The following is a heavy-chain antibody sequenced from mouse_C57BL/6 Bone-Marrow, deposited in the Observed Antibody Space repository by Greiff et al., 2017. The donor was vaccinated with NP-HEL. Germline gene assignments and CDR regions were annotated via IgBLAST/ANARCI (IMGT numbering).Heavy chain of an antibody. CDR1: GYTFTSYW. D-gene: IGHD1-1*01. V-gene: IGHV1-50*01. CDR2: IVPSDSYT. CDR3: ARSQNYYGSSYDYAMDY. Sequence: VQLQQPGAELVKPGASVKLSCKASGYTFTSYWMQWVKQRPGQGLEWIGEIVPSDSYTNYNQKFKGKATFTVDTSSSTAYMQLSSLTSEDSAVYYCARSQNYYGSSYDYAMDYWGQGTSVTVSS. J-gene: IGHJ4*01.